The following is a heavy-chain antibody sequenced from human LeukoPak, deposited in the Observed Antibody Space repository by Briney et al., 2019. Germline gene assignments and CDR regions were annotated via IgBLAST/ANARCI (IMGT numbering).Heavy chain of an antibody. V-gene: IGHV3-30-3*01. CDR2: ISYDGSNK. D-gene: IGHD2-15*01. CDR3: ARSGVVVAATPELSLPFDY. J-gene: IGHJ4*02. Sequence: GGSLRLSCAASGYIFSDHAMHWVRQAPGKGLEWVAVISYDGSNKYYADSVKGRFTISRDNSKNTLYLQMNSLRAEDTAVYYCARSGVVVAATPELSLPFDYWGQGTLVTVSS. CDR1: GYIFSDHA.